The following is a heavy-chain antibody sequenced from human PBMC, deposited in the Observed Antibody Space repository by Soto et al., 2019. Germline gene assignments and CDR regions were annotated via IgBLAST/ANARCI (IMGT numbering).Heavy chain of an antibody. CDR3: ARRVQQLVRGWFER. Sequence: PGESLKISCKSSGYSFSTYWIGWVRQMPGKGLEWMGFIYPGDSDTRYSPSFQGQVTISVDKSTSTTYLQWSSLKASDTAIYYCARRVQQLVRGWFERWGQGTQVTVSS. CDR2: IYPGDSDT. V-gene: IGHV5-51*01. CDR1: GYSFSTYW. D-gene: IGHD6-6*01. J-gene: IGHJ5*02.